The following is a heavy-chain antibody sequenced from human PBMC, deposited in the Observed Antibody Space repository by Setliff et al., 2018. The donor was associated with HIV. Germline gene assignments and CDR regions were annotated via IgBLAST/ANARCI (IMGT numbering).Heavy chain of an antibody. Sequence: ASVKVSCKASGYTFSTYGIHWMRQAPGQRPEYMGWINTANGNTKYSQDLLDRVSITMDTSASTSYMELSSLRSQDMAVYYCARGPLFGNQYYPYHYMDVWGKGTTVTVSS. V-gene: IGHV1-3*03. CDR1: GYTFSTYG. D-gene: IGHD3-3*01. J-gene: IGHJ6*03. CDR3: ARGPLFGNQYYPYHYMDV. CDR2: INTANGNT.